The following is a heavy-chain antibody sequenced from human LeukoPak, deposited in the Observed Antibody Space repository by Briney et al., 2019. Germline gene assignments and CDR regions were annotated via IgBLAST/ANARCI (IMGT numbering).Heavy chain of an antibody. V-gene: IGHV3-7*04. CDR2: IKQDGSKK. Sequence: GGSLRLSCVASGFPFSSYWMTWVRQAPGKGLEWVANIKQDGSKKSYVDSVKGRFPISRDNAKNSLYLQMNSLRAEDTAIYYCTRVGYIDEGIDYWGQGTLVTVSS. D-gene: IGHD5-24*01. CDR1: GFPFSSYW. CDR3: TRVGYIDEGIDY. J-gene: IGHJ4*02.